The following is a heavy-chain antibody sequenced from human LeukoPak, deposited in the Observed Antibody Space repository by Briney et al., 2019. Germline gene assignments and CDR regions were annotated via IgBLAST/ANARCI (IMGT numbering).Heavy chain of an antibody. J-gene: IGHJ4*02. CDR3: ATGYCSGGSCLARFLVFDY. V-gene: IGHV1-2*02. CDR2: INPNSGGA. CDR1: GYTFTGYY. Sequence: ASVKVSCKASGYTFTGYYMHWVRQAPGQGLEWMGWINPNSGGANYAQKFQGRVTMTRDTSISTAYMELSRLRSDDTAVYYCATGYCSGGSCLARFLVFDYWGQGTLVTVSS. D-gene: IGHD2-15*01.